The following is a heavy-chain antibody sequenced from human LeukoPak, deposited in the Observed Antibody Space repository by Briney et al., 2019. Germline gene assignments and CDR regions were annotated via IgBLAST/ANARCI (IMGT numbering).Heavy chain of an antibody. CDR2: IKQDGSEK. J-gene: IGHJ4*02. D-gene: IGHD3-22*01. CDR3: AREGDYYDSSGYRYYFDY. V-gene: IGHV3-7*01. Sequence: GGSLRLSCAASGFTFSSYWMSWVRQAPGKGLEWVANIKQDGSEKYYVDSVKGRFTISRDNAKNSLYLQMNSLRAEDTAVYYCAREGDYYDSSGYRYYFDYWGQGTLVTVSS. CDR1: GFTFSSYW.